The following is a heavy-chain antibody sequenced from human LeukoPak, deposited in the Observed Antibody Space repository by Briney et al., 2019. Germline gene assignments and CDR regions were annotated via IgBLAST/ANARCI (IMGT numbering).Heavy chain of an antibody. V-gene: IGHV3-64*03. CDR1: GFTFSSYA. CDR3: VKGRVAYHYGY. J-gene: IGHJ4*02. D-gene: IGHD3-22*01. CDR2: ISNNGGST. Sequence: GGSLTLSCSPSGFTFSSYAMAWVRQAPGEGLEYVLAISNNGGSTYYADSVEGRFTISRDNSRDTLYLQMSSLRAEETAVYYCVKGRVAYHYGYWGQGPLVTVSS.